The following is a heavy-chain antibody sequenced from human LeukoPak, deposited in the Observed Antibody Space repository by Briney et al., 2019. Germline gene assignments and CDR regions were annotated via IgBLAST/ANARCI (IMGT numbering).Heavy chain of an antibody. D-gene: IGHD2-15*01. V-gene: IGHV1-69*04. CDR2: IIPILGIA. Sequence: SVKVSCKASGGTFSGYAISWVRQAPGQGLEWMGRIIPILGIANYAQKFQGRVTITADKSTSTAYTELSSLRSEDTAVYYCARDDDRSGIGYCSGGSCYDRYYYYGMDVWGQGTTVTVSS. CDR3: ARDDDRSGIGYCSGGSCYDRYYYYGMDV. J-gene: IGHJ6*02. CDR1: GGTFSGYA.